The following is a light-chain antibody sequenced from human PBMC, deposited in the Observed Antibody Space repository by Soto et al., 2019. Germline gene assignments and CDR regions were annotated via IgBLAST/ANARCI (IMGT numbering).Light chain of an antibody. J-gene: IGKJ5*01. CDR2: AAS. CDR1: QGISSW. Sequence: DIPMTQSPSSVSSSVGDRVTISCRASQGISSWLAWYQQKPGKAPKLLIYAASSLEAGVPSRFSGSGSGTDFTLPISSLQPDYFATYYCQQANSFPFSFGQGTRLEIK. CDR3: QQANSFPFS. V-gene: IGKV1-12*02.